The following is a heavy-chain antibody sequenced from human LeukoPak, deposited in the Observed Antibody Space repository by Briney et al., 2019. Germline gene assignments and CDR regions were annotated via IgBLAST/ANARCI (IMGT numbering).Heavy chain of an antibody. D-gene: IGHD1-26*01. CDR2: IYHSGST. CDR1: GGSISSSNW. Sequence: SGTLSLTCAVSGGSISSSNWWSWVRQPPGKGLEWIGEIYHSGSTNYNPSLKSRVTISVDTSKNQFSLKLSSVTAADTAVYYCARRFDFVGATQTFDYWGQGTLVTVSS. J-gene: IGHJ4*02. V-gene: IGHV4-4*02. CDR3: ARRFDFVGATQTFDY.